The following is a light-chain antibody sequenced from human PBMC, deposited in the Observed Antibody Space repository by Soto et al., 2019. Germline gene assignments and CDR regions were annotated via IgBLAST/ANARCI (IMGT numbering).Light chain of an antibody. Sequence: QSVLTQPPSVSEAPRQTVTISCSGSSSNVGNNAVSWYHQLPAKAPHLLIFYDDVLPSGVSDRLSASNSGTSASLAISGLQSEDEADYYCASSDSRLGGVVFGGGTKLTVL. CDR1: SSNVGNNA. J-gene: IGLJ2*01. CDR2: YDD. V-gene: IGLV1-36*01. CDR3: ASSDSRLGGVV.